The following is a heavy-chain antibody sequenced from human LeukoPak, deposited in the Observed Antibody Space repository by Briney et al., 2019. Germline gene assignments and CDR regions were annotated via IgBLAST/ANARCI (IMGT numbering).Heavy chain of an antibody. J-gene: IGHJ4*02. CDR1: GFTFSSYA. D-gene: IGHD6-19*01. V-gene: IGHV3-30-3*01. Sequence: GRSLRLSCAASGFTFSSYAMHWVRQAPGKGLEWVAVISYDGSNKYYADSVKGRFTISRDNSKNTLYLQMNSLRAEDTAVYYCARTQYSSGWPNDYWGQGTLVTVSS. CDR3: ARTQYSSGWPNDY. CDR2: ISYDGSNK.